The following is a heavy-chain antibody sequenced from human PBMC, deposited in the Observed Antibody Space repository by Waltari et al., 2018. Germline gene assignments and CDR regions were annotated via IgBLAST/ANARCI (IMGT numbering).Heavy chain of an antibody. CDR2: ISSSSRYI. CDR1: GFTFSSYA. D-gene: IGHD1-26*01. CDR3: ATEPAGVGARFES. Sequence: VQLVESGGGLVKPGGSLRLPCAASGFTFSSYAMTWVRQAPGKGLEWVSSISSSSRYIDYADSVMGRFTISRDNAKNSLDLQMNSLRAEDTAVYYCATEPAGVGARFESWGQGTLVAVSS. V-gene: IGHV3-21*01. J-gene: IGHJ4*02.